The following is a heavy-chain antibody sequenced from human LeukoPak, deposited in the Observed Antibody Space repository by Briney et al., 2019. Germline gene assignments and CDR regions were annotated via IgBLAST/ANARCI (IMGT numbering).Heavy chain of an antibody. Sequence: GGSLRLSCAASGFTFGDYYMSWIRQAPGKGLEWVSYISSSGSTIYYADSVKGRFTISRDNAKNSLYLQMNSLRAEDTAVYYCARDRPIGSCSSTSCPGGDYWGQGTLVTVSS. D-gene: IGHD2-2*01. CDR2: ISSSGSTI. V-gene: IGHV3-11*01. CDR3: ARDRPIGSCSSTSCPGGDY. J-gene: IGHJ4*02. CDR1: GFTFGDYY.